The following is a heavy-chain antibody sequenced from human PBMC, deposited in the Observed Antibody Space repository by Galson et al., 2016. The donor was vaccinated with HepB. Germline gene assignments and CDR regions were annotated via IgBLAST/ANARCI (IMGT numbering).Heavy chain of an antibody. CDR3: ARDDCSGSSCYLGN. CDR1: GYTFTSFG. V-gene: IGHV1-18*01. D-gene: IGHD2-15*01. J-gene: IGHJ4*02. CDR2: ISTHNGNT. Sequence: SVKVSCKASGYTFTSFGISWVRQAPGQGLEWMGWISTHNGNTKYVQKFQGRVTMTTDTSTSTVYMELRSLRSDDTAVYYCARDDCSGSSCYLGNWGQGTLVTVSS.